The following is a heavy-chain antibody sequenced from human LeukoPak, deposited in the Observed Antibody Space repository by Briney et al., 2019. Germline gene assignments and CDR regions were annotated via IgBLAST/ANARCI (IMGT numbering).Heavy chain of an antibody. J-gene: IGHJ4*02. D-gene: IGHD2-15*01. CDR1: GFTFRSYW. V-gene: IGHV3-74*01. Sequence: GGSLRLSCAASGFTFRSYWTHWVRRVPGKGLVWVTRTNPDGSSTNHADSVKGRFTISRDNSKNTLYLQMNSLRAEDTAVYYCAKVRLYCSGGSSCYYHPFDYWGQGTLVTVSS. CDR3: AKVRLYCSGGSSCYYHPFDY. CDR2: TNPDGSST.